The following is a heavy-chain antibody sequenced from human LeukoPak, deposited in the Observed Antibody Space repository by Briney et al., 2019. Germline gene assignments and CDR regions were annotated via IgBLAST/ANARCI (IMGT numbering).Heavy chain of an antibody. CDR1: GGSISSGGYY. D-gene: IGHD6-19*01. Sequence: SETLSLTCTVSGGSISSGGYYWSWIRQHPGKGLEWIGYIYYSGSTYYNPSLKSRVTISVDTSKYQFSLKLSSVTAADTAVYYCAGGIAVAGLDWGQGTLVTVSS. CDR3: AGGIAVAGLD. CDR2: IYYSGST. V-gene: IGHV4-31*03. J-gene: IGHJ4*02.